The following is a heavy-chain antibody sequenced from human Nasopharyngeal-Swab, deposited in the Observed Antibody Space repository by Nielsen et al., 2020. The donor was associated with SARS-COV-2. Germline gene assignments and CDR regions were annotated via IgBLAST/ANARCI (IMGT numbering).Heavy chain of an antibody. CDR2: ISPYNDYT. J-gene: IGHJ4*02. Sequence: ASVKVSCKTSGYTFSSYGIAWVRQAPGQGLEWLGWISPYNDYTHYAQKFQGSVTMTSGTFTSTAYLELRSLTSDDTAVYYCARELGVGLFDYWGQGTLVTVSS. CDR1: GYTFSSYG. V-gene: IGHV1-18*01. D-gene: IGHD3-16*01. CDR3: ARELGVGLFDY.